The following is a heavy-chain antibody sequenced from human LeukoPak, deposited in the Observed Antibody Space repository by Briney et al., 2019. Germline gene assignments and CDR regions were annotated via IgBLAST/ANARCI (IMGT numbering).Heavy chain of an antibody. CDR2: INHSGST. J-gene: IGHJ4*02. Sequence: SSETLSLTCAVYGGSFSGYYWSWIRQPPGKGLEWIGEINHSGSTNYNPSLKSRVTISVDTSKNQFSLKLSSVTAADTAVYYCARSGSYGVNYFDNWGQGTLVTVSS. CDR1: GGSFSGYY. CDR3: ARSGSYGVNYFDN. D-gene: IGHD4-17*01. V-gene: IGHV4-34*01.